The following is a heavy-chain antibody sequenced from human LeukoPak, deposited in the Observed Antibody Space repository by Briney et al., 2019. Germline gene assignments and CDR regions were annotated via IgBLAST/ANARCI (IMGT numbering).Heavy chain of an antibody. Sequence: GGSLRLSCAASGFTFSSYGMHWVRQAPGKGLEWVAVISGDGRNKYYADSVKGRFTISRDNAKNSLYLQMNSLRAEDTAVYHCARSPNIVVVPGDAFDIWGQGTMVTVSS. D-gene: IGHD2-2*01. J-gene: IGHJ3*02. V-gene: IGHV3-30*03. CDR3: ARSPNIVVVPGDAFDI. CDR1: GFTFSSYG. CDR2: ISGDGRNK.